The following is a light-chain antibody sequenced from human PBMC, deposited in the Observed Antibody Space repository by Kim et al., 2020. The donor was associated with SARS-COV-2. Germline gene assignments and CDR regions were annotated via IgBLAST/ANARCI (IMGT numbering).Light chain of an antibody. CDR2: AKN. V-gene: IGLV3-19*01. CDR1: SLRSYY. J-gene: IGLJ2*01. CDR3: NSRDSNDYVV. Sequence: SSELTQDPAVSVALGQTVRITCQGDSLRSYYATWYQQKPGQAPKVVIYAKNNRPSGVPDRFSGSSSGNTAYLTITGTQADDEADYYCNSRDSNDYVVFGGGTKLTVL.